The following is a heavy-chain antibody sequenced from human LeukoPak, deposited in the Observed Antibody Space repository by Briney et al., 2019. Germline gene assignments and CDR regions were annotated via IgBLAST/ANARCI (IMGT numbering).Heavy chain of an antibody. J-gene: IGHJ6*03. CDR2: INAYNGNT. D-gene: IGHD2-8*01. V-gene: IGHV1-18*01. CDR3: ARNRPPPRSCTNGVCYFADYYYYYMDV. Sequence: ASVKVSCKASGYTFTSYGISWVRQAPGQGLEWMGWINAYNGNTNYAQKLQGRVTMTTDTSTSTAYMELGSLRSDDAAVYYCARNRPPPRSCTNGVCYFADYYYYYMDVWGKGTTVTVSS. CDR1: GYTFTSYG.